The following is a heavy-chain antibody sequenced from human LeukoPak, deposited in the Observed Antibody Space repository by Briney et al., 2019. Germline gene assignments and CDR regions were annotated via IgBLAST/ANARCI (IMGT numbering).Heavy chain of an antibody. J-gene: IGHJ4*02. Sequence: GGSLRLSCAASGFTFSSYAMSWVRQAPGKGLEWVAVISYDGSNKYYADSVKGRFTISRDNSKNTLYLQMNSLRAEDTAVYYCARWYYGDYSLDYWGQGTLVTVSS. D-gene: IGHD4-17*01. CDR3: ARWYYGDYSLDY. V-gene: IGHV3-30-3*01. CDR1: GFTFSSYA. CDR2: ISYDGSNK.